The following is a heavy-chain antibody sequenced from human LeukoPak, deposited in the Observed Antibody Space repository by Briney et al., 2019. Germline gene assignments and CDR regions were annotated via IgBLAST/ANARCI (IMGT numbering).Heavy chain of an antibody. D-gene: IGHD3-22*01. J-gene: IGHJ6*03. CDR2: IHIRGST. CDR3: AREGYYSDSSGYLANYYYHYMDV. CDR1: GGSISSYY. Sequence: SETLSLTCTVSGGSISSYYWSWIRQPAGKGLEWIGRIHIRGSTNYNPSLKSRVTMSVDTSKNQFSLKLSSVTAADTAVYYCAREGYYSDSSGYLANYYYHYMDVWGKGTTVTVSS. V-gene: IGHV4-4*07.